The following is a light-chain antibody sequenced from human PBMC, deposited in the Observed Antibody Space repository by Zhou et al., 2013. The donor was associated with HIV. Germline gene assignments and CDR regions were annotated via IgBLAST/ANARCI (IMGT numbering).Light chain of an antibody. CDR2: GAS. CDR1: QSVSSNY. Sequence: EIVLTQSPGTLSLSPGERATLSCRASQSVSSNYLAWYQQKPGQAPRLLIYGASSRATGIPDRFSGSGSGTDVTLTISRLEPEDFAVYYCQQYGSSPQGAFGQGTKVEIK. CDR3: QQYGSSPQGA. J-gene: IGKJ1*01. V-gene: IGKV3-20*01.